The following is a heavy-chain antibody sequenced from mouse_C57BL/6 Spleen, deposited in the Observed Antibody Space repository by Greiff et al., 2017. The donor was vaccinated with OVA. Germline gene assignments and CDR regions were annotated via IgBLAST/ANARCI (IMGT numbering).Heavy chain of an antibody. Sequence: EVKVEESGGGLVKPGGSLKLSCAASGFTFSDYGMHWVRQAPEKGLEWVAYISSGSSTIYYADTVKGRFTISRDNAKNTLFLQMTSLRSEDTAMYYCARDSMVAYWGQGTLVTVSA. CDR3: ARDSMVAY. V-gene: IGHV5-17*01. J-gene: IGHJ3*01. D-gene: IGHD2-10*02. CDR2: ISSGSSTI. CDR1: GFTFSDYG.